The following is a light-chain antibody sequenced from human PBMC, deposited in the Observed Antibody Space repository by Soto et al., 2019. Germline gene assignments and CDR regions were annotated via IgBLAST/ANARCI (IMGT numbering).Light chain of an antibody. CDR3: QSYDISLSGFHV. J-gene: IGLJ1*01. CDR1: ISNIGAGYD. CDR2: GNS. V-gene: IGLV1-40*01. Sequence: QAVVTQPPSVSGAPGQRVTISCTGSISNIGAGYDVHWYQQLPGTVPKVLIYGNSTRPSGVPDRFSGSKSGTSASLAITGLQAEDEADYYCQSYDISLSGFHVFGTGTKVTVL.